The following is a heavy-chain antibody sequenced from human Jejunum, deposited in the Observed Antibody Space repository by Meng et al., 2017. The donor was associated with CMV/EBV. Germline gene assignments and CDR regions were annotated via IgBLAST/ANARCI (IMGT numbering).Heavy chain of an antibody. CDR2: IDGDGSYT. CDR3: ARDAAYCDGGDCYSAYYFDY. D-gene: IGHD2-21*01. Sequence: WMHWVRQAPGKGLVWVSRIDGDGSYTNYADSVKGRFTISRDNAKSTLFLEMNSLRVEDTAVYYCARDAAYCDGGDCYSAYYFDYWGQGALVTVSS. V-gene: IGHV3-74*01. CDR1: W. J-gene: IGHJ4*02.